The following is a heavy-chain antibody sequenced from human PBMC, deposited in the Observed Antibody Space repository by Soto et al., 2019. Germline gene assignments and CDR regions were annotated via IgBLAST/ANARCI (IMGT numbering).Heavy chain of an antibody. CDR1: GFTFSNAW. D-gene: IGHD3-10*01. Sequence: GGSLRLSCAASGFTFSNAWMNWVRQAPGKGLEWVGRIKSKTDGGTTDYAAPVKGRFTISRDDSKNTLYLQMNSLKTEDTAVYYCTTGRGGYYGSGSYPSYYYYGMDVWGQGTTVTVSS. V-gene: IGHV3-15*07. J-gene: IGHJ6*02. CDR3: TTGRGGYYGSGSYPSYYYYGMDV. CDR2: IKSKTDGGTT.